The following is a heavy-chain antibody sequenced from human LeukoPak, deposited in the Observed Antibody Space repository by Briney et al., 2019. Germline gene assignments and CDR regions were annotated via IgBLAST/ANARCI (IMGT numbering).Heavy chain of an antibody. D-gene: IGHD2-15*01. CDR2: ISGVGST. CDR1: GGSFSSYS. Sequence: PSETLSLTCAVCGGSFSSYSWSWIRQSASKGLECIGEISGVGSTTYNPSLKSRVTISVDTSKNQFSLKLSSVTAADTAVYYCARRSRRTYCSGGSCAGYYFDYWGQGTLVTVSS. J-gene: IGHJ4*02. CDR3: ARRSRRTYCSGGSCAGYYFDY. V-gene: IGHV4-34*01.